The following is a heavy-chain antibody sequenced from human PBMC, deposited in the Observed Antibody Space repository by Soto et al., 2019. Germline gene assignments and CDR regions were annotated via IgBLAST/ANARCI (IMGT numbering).Heavy chain of an antibody. CDR3: ARGRDYVWGSYRRFDY. D-gene: IGHD3-16*02. V-gene: IGHV5-51*01. J-gene: IGHJ4*02. Sequence: LGESLKISCKGSGYSFTSYWIGWVRQMPGKGLEWMGIIYPGDSDTRYSPSFQGQVTISADKSISTAYLQWSSLKASDTAMYYCARGRDYVWGSYRRFDYWGQGTLVTVS. CDR2: IYPGDSDT. CDR1: GYSFTSYW.